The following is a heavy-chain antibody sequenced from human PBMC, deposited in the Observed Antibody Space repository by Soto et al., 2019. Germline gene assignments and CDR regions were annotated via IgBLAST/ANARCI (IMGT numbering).Heavy chain of an antibody. CDR1: GFSLTTRGVG. V-gene: IGHV2-5*02. D-gene: IGHD6-19*01. J-gene: IGHJ3*01. CDR3: AHRRGGSGFDV. Sequence: QITLRESGPTLVKPTQTLTLTCTFSGFSLTTRGVGVGWIRQPPGKGLEWLALLNWDDDKRYTSSLKNRFTVTKDTSKDQVVLTLTNMHPVDTGTYYCAHRRGGSGFDVWGQGTLVSVSS. CDR2: LNWDDDK.